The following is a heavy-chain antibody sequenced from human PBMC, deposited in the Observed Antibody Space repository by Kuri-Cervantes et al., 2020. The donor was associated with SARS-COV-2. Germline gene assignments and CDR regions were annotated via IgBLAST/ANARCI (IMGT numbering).Heavy chain of an antibody. CDR2: ISGSGSYI. CDR3: ARDIVGAPYYYYYYMDV. Sequence: GESLKISCAASGFSLSRYTMNWVRQAPGKALEWVSSISGSGSYIYYADSVKGRFTISKESGENSLYLHMNSLRGDDTAVYYCARDIVGAPYYYYYYMDVWGKGTTVTVSS. V-gene: IGHV3-21*04. J-gene: IGHJ6*03. CDR1: GFSLSRYT. D-gene: IGHD1-26*01.